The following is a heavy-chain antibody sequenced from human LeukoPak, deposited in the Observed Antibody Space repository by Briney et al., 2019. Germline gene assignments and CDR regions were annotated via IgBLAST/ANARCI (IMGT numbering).Heavy chain of an antibody. J-gene: IGHJ4*02. CDR1: GFTFSSYA. CDR2: ISGSGVGT. D-gene: IGHD6-19*01. V-gene: IGHV3-23*01. CDR3: AKVDSSGWYLDY. Sequence: GGSLRLSCAASGFTFSSYAMSWVRQAPGKGLEWVSGISGSGVGTYYADSVKGRFTISRDNSKNTLYLQMNSLRAEDTAVYYCAKVDSSGWYLDYWGQGTLVTVSS.